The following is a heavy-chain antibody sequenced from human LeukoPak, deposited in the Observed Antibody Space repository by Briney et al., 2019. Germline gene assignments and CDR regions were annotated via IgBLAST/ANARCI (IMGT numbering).Heavy chain of an antibody. J-gene: IGHJ4*02. D-gene: IGHD6-19*01. V-gene: IGHV4-59*01. CDR3: ARVVGSGWYYFDY. CDR2: IYYSGST. Sequence: SETLSLTCTVSGGSNSSYYWSWIRQPPGKGLEWLGYIYYSGSTNYNPSLKSRVTISVDTSKNQFSLKLSSVTAADTAVYYCARVVGSGWYYFDYWGQGTLVTVSS. CDR1: GGSNSSYY.